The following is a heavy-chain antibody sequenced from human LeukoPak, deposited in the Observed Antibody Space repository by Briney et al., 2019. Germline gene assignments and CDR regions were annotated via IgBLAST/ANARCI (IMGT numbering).Heavy chain of an antibody. CDR3: AKGPALGYSSSTSCYKGEGDAFDI. CDR1: GFTFSSYA. D-gene: IGHD2-2*02. Sequence: GGSLRLSCAASGFTFSSYAMSWVRRAPGKGLEWVSAISGSGGSTYYADSVKGRLTISRDNSKNTLYLQMNSLRAEDTAVYYCAKGPALGYSSSTSCYKGEGDAFDIWGQGTMVTVSS. CDR2: ISGSGGST. J-gene: IGHJ3*02. V-gene: IGHV3-23*01.